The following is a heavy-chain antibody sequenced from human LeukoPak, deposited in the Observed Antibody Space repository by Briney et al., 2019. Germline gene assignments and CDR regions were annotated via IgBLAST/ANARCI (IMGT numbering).Heavy chain of an antibody. CDR3: ARRSESSGYQFDY. CDR1: GYSISSDNY. V-gene: IGHV4-38-2*01. CDR2: IYHSGST. Sequence: SETLSLTCAVSGYSISSDNYWVWIRQPPGQGLEWTGGIYHSGSTYYNPSLKSRVTMSVDTSKNQFSLKLSSVTAADTAVYYCARRSESSGYQFDYWGQGTLVTVSS. D-gene: IGHD3-22*01. J-gene: IGHJ4*02.